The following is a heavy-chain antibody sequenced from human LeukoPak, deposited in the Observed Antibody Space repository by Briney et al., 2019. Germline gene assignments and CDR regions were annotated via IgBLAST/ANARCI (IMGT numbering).Heavy chain of an antibody. V-gene: IGHV4-59*01. CDR2: IYHSGST. Sequence: SETLSLTCTVSGGSISNYYWSWIRQPPGKELEWIGYIYHSGSTNYNPSLKSRVTISQDTSKNQFSLKLSSVTAAETAVYYCARNADDSSSYPYFDYWGQGTLVTVSS. CDR1: GGSISNYY. CDR3: ARNADDSSSYPYFDY. D-gene: IGHD3-22*01. J-gene: IGHJ4*02.